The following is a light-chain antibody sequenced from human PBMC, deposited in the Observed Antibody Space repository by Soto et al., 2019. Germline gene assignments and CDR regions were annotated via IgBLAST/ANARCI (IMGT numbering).Light chain of an antibody. J-gene: IGKJ1*01. V-gene: IGKV2-30*01. CDR3: MQGTHWPWT. CDR2: KIS. Sequence: DVVMTQSPLSLPVTLGQPASISCRSSQSLLYRDGNTYLNWFQQRPGQSPRRLIYKISNRDSGVPDRFSGSGSGTDFTLKISRVEAEAVGVYYCMQGTHWPWTLGQGTKVEIK. CDR1: QSLLYRDGNTY.